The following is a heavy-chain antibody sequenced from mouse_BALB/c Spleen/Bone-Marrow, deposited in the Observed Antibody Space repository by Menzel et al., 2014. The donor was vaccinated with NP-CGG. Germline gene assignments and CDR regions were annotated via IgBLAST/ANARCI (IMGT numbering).Heavy chain of an antibody. J-gene: IGHJ2*01. Sequence: EVQLVESGGGLVQPGGSLKLSCAASGFTFSNYGMSWVRQTPDKRLELVATINSDGGSTYYPDSVKGRFTIYRDTAKNTLYLQMSSLKSEETAMYYCVRGNYGNYVDYFDFWGQGTTLTVPS. CDR2: INSDGGST. CDR1: GFTFSNYG. CDR3: VRGNYGNYVDYFDF. D-gene: IGHD2-1*01. V-gene: IGHV5-6-3*01.